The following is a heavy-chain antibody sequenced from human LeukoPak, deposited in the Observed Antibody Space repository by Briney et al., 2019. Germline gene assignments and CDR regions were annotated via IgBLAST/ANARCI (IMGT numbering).Heavy chain of an antibody. Sequence: SETLSLTCAVYGGSFSGYYWSWIRQPPGKGLEWIGYIYYSGSTNYNPSLKSRVTISVDTSKNQFSLKLSSVTAADTAVYYCARHIYYGSGSYYKSAFDIWGQGTMVTVSS. CDR2: IYYSGST. CDR1: GGSFSGYY. D-gene: IGHD3-10*01. J-gene: IGHJ3*02. V-gene: IGHV4-59*08. CDR3: ARHIYYGSGSYYKSAFDI.